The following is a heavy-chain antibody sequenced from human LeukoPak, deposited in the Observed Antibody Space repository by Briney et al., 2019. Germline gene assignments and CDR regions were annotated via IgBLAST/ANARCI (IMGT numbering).Heavy chain of an antibody. V-gene: IGHV3-30-3*01. CDR1: GFTFSSYA. D-gene: IGHD3-22*01. Sequence: GGSLRLSCAASGFTFSSYAMHWVRQAPGKGLEWVAVISYDGSNKYYADSVKGRFTISRDNAKNSLYLQMNSLRDEDTAVYYCARDYYDSSGHYYARGDYWGQGTLVTVSS. J-gene: IGHJ4*02. CDR2: ISYDGSNK. CDR3: ARDYYDSSGHYYARGDY.